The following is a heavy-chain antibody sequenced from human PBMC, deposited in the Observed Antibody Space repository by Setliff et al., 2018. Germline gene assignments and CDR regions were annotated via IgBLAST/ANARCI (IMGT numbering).Heavy chain of an antibody. CDR2: AFHTGKT. CDR1: GVSIRGFY. V-gene: IGHV4-59*03. CDR3: ARGGYNSRSGYSAYYYDC. Sequence: SETLSLTCTVSGVSIRGFYWTWIRQSPKRGLEWLGYAFHTGKTDYNPSLMSRVIISIDMSRKQFSLKLSSVTAADTAMYFCARGGYNSRSGYSAYYYDCWGQGALVTVSS. J-gene: IGHJ4*02. D-gene: IGHD3-3*01.